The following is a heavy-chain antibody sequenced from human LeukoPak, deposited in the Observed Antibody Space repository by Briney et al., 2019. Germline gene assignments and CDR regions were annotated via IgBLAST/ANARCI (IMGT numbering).Heavy chain of an antibody. D-gene: IGHD3-16*01. CDR3: AVWGYPTNFDY. CDR1: GFTFSSYG. J-gene: IGHJ4*02. Sequence: PGGTLRLSCAASGFTFSSYGMSWVRQAPGKGLEWVSAISATGGTTYYADSVKGRFTISRDNAKNSLYLQMNSLRAEDTAVYYCAVWGYPTNFDYWGQGTLVTVSS. CDR2: ISATGGTT. V-gene: IGHV3-23*01.